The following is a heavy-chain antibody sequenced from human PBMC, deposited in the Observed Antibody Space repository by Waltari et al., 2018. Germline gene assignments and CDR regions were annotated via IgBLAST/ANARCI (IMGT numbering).Heavy chain of an antibody. Sequence: EVQLLESGGGLVQPGGSLRLSCAASGFPFSSYAMTWVRQAPGKGLEWVSSISGSGSYTYYADSVKGRFTFSRDNSKNTLYLQMNSLRAEDTAVYYCARYLNSWAPFDYWGQGTLVTVSS. CDR1: GFPFSSYA. V-gene: IGHV3-23*01. D-gene: IGHD6-13*01. J-gene: IGHJ4*02. CDR2: ISGSGSYT. CDR3: ARYLNSWAPFDY.